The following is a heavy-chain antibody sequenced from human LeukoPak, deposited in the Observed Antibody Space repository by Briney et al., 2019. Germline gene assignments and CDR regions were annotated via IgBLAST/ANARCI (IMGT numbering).Heavy chain of an antibody. J-gene: IGHJ4*02. CDR2: IYHTGTT. V-gene: IGHV4-38-2*01. D-gene: IGHD6-19*01. CDR3: ARGGRLGFDY. Sequence: SETLSLTCAVSGYSISSGYYWGWIRQPPGRGLEWIGSIYHTGTTHYNPSLKSRVTISVDKSKNQFSLKLSSVTAADTAVYYCARGGRLGFDYWGQGTLVTVSS. CDR1: GYSISSGYY.